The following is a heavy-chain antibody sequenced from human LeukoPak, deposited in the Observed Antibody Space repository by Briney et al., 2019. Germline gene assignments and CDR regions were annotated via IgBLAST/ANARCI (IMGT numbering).Heavy chain of an antibody. J-gene: IGHJ4*02. CDR2: VENRPSSFTT. Sequence: GGSLRLSCAGSGFTFSDHYMDWVRQAPGKGLEWVGRVENRPSSFTTAYGASVKGRFTISRDDSKNSVYLQMNSLTTEDTAVYYCARSTSWSFDYWGQGVLVTVAS. CDR1: GFTFSDHY. CDR3: ARSTSWSFDY. D-gene: IGHD2-2*01. V-gene: IGHV3-72*01.